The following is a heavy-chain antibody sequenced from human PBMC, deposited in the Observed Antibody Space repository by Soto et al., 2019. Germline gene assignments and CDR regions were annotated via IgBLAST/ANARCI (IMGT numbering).Heavy chain of an antibody. CDR3: ARSTGTLTPLREFDY. CDR2: IYYSGSI. V-gene: IGHV4-39*01. CDR1: GGSISSSSYY. D-gene: IGHD7-27*01. J-gene: IGHJ4*02. Sequence: SETLSLTCTVSGGSISSSSYYWGWIRQPPGKGLEWIGSIYYSGSIYYNPSLKSRVTISVDTSKNQFSLKLSSVTAADTAVYYCARSTGTLTPLREFDYWGQGTLVTVSS.